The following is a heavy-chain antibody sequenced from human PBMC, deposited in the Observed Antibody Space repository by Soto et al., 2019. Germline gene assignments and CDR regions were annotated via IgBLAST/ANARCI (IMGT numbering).Heavy chain of an antibody. CDR3: ARQAEDVVVVAAHSSYWYFDL. J-gene: IGHJ2*01. CDR2: IISILGIA. CDR1: GGTFSSYT. V-gene: IGHV1-69*02. D-gene: IGHD2-15*01. Sequence: QVQLVQSGAEVKKPGSSVKVSCKASGGTFSSYTISWVRQAPGQGLEWMGRIISILGIANYAQKFQGRVTITADKSTSTAYMELSSLRSEDTAVYYCARQAEDVVVVAAHSSYWYFDLWGRGTLVTVSS.